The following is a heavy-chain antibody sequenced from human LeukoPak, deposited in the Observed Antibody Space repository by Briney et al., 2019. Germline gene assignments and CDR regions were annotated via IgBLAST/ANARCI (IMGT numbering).Heavy chain of an antibody. D-gene: IGHD3-10*01. V-gene: IGHV1-2*02. CDR1: GGSFRSYG. Sequence: ASVKVSCKASGGSFRSYGLNWVRQAPGQGLEWMGWINPNSGGTNYAQKFQGRVTMTRDTSISTAYMELSRLRSDDTAVYYCARELDYDRPTPKLITMVRGVDPDGAFDIWGQGTMVTVSS. J-gene: IGHJ3*02. CDR3: ARELDYDRPTPKLITMVRGVDPDGAFDI. CDR2: INPNSGGT.